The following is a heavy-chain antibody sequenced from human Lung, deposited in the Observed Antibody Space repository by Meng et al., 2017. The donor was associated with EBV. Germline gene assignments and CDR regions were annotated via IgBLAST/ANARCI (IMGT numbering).Heavy chain of an antibody. J-gene: IGHJ5*02. V-gene: IGHV3-30*03. Sequence: QVYLVESGGGLVQPEWSLRLSCAASGFTFSGYGMFWVRQAPGKGPEWVAILPSDGGNTYYSDSVKGRFTISRDNSKKTLYLQMNSLRAEDSAVYYCARDLSGRFDPWGQGTLVTVSS. CDR1: GFTFSGYG. CDR2: LPSDGGNT. D-gene: IGHD1-26*01. CDR3: ARDLSGRFDP.